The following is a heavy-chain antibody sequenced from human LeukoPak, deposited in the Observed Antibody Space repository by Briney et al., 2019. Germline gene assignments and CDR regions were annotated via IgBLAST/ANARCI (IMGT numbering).Heavy chain of an antibody. V-gene: IGHV3-23*01. D-gene: IGHD3-22*01. J-gene: IGHJ1*01. CDR2: ISSGGGNT. Sequence: GGSLRLSCAASGFTFSSYAMTWVRQAPGKGLEWVATISSGGGNTYYADSVKGRFTISRDNSKNTLYLQMDSLRAEDTAVYYCAKGLFDSSGYYNAEYFQHWGQGTLVTVSS. CDR1: GFTFSSYA. CDR3: AKGLFDSSGYYNAEYFQH.